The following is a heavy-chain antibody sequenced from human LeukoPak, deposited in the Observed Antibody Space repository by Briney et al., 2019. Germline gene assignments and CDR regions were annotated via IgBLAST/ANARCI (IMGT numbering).Heavy chain of an antibody. Sequence: GGSLRLSCAASGFTFSSYWMHWVRQAPGKGLVWVSRINSDGSSTSYADSVKGRFTISRDNAKNTLYLQMNSLRAEDTAVYYCARDITIFGVVIMPGSGAFDIWGQGTMVTVSS. J-gene: IGHJ3*02. D-gene: IGHD3-3*01. CDR1: GFTFSSYW. CDR3: ARDITIFGVVIMPGSGAFDI. CDR2: INSDGSST. V-gene: IGHV3-74*01.